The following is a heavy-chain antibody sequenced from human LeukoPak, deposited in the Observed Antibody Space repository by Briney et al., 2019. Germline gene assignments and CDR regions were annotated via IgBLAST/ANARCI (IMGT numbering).Heavy chain of an antibody. J-gene: IGHJ4*02. D-gene: IGHD3-10*01. Sequence: GGSLRLSCAASGFTFSSYAMSWVRQAPGKGLEWVSAISGSGGSTYYADSVKGRFTISRDNSKNTLYLQMNSLRAEDTAVYYCAREDGSGSYTLTYYFDYWGQGTLVTVSS. CDR1: GFTFSSYA. V-gene: IGHV3-23*01. CDR2: ISGSGGST. CDR3: AREDGSGSYTLTYYFDY.